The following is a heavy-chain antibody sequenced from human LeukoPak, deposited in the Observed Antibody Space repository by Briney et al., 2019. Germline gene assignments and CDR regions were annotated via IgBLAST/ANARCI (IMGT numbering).Heavy chain of an antibody. CDR3: ARYDSRGSGCTLFDS. V-gene: IGHV4-38-2*01. J-gene: IGHJ5*01. D-gene: IGHD3-16*01. CDR2: IYHRGGTT. CDR1: GYSISAAYY. Sequence: KPSETLSLTCAVSGYSISAAYYWGWIRQTPGTGLEWIGRIYHRGGTTSYNPSLESRVRISGDTYKNQFTLRLASVTAADTAVYYCARYDSRGSGCTLFDSWGQGILVTISS.